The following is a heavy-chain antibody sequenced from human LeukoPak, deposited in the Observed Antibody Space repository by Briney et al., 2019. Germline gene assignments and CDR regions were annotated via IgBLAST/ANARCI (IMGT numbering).Heavy chain of an antibody. CDR2: ISGSGGNT. D-gene: IGHD6-19*01. CDR3: ARDRRIVVAGLFDY. V-gene: IGHV3-23*01. J-gene: IGHJ4*02. CDR1: GFTFSDHA. Sequence: GGSLRLSCAASGFTFSDHAMSWVRQAPAKGLEWDSVISGSGGNTYYADSVKGRFTISRDNSKNTLYLQLNSLRAEDTAVYYCARDRRIVVAGLFDYWGQGTLVTVSS.